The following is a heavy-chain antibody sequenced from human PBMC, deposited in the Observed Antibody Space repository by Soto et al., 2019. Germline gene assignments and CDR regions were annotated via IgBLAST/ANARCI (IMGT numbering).Heavy chain of an antibody. CDR3: ARGLFGQQWLVGFDT. D-gene: IGHD6-19*01. CDR2: TIPMFATA. Sequence: SVKVSCKASGGSFSNYIFAWVRQAPRQGLEWMGGTIPMFATAQYAQKLQGRVTITADESTSTVYMDLTSLRSDDTAVYYCARGLFGQQWLVGFDTWGQGTLVTVSS. J-gene: IGHJ4*02. V-gene: IGHV1-69*13. CDR1: GGSFSNYI.